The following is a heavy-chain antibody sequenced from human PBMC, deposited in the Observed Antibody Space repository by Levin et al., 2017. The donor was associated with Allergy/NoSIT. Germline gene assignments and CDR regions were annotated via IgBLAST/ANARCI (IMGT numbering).Heavy chain of an antibody. CDR2: IYPGDSDT. D-gene: IGHD4-17*01. CDR1: GYSFTSYW. J-gene: IGHJ2*01. Sequence: KVGESLKISCKGSGYSFTSYWIGWVRQMPGKGLEWMGIIYPGDSDTRYSPSFQGQVTISADKSISTAYLQWSSLKASDTAMYYCARPTVTTGPPMAGYWYFDLWGRGTLVTVSS. CDR3: ARPTVTTGPPMAGYWYFDL. V-gene: IGHV5-51*01.